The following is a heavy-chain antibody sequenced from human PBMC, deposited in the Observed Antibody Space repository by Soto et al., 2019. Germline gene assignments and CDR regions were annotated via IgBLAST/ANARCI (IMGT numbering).Heavy chain of an antibody. D-gene: IGHD3-3*01. V-gene: IGHV1-46*01. CDR1: GYSFTTYY. CDR2: INPNGET. J-gene: IGHJ3*02. CDR3: ATAVRFLEWLLYRSYAFDI. Sequence: ASVKVSCKASGYSFTTYYIHWFRQAPGQGLEWMAIINPNGETIYARKFQGRVTMTEDTSTDTAYMELSSLRSEDTAVYYCATAVRFLEWLLYRSYAFDIWGQGTMVTVSS.